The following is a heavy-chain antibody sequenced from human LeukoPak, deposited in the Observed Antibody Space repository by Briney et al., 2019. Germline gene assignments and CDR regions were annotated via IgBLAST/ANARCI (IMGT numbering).Heavy chain of an antibody. Sequence: SETLSLTCTVSGGSISSYYWSWIRQPAGKGLGWIGRIYTSGSTNYNPSLKSRVTMSVDTSKNQFSLKLSSVTAADTAVYYCARARSGWNERYYFDYWGQGTLVTVSS. CDR1: GGSISSYY. CDR3: ARARSGWNERYYFDY. D-gene: IGHD6-19*01. CDR2: IYTSGST. J-gene: IGHJ4*02. V-gene: IGHV4-4*07.